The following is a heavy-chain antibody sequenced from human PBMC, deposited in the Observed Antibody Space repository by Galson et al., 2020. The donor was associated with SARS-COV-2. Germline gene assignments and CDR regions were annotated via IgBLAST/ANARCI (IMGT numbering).Heavy chain of an antibody. Sequence: GGSLRLSCAASGFTFSSYRMNWVRQAPGKGLEWVSSISSSSSYIYYADSVKGRFTISRDNAKNSLYLQMNSLRAEDTAVYYCARDSGRDQYYYDSRGYGAFDIWGQGTMVTVSS. CDR1: GFTFSSYR. CDR3: ARDSGRDQYYYDSRGYGAFDI. CDR2: ISSSSSYI. V-gene: IGHV3-21*01. D-gene: IGHD3-22*01. J-gene: IGHJ3*02.